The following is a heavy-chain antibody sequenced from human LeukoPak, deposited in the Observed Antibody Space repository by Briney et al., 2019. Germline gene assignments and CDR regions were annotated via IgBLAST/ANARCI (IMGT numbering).Heavy chain of an antibody. J-gene: IGHJ3*02. V-gene: IGHV1-69*13. CDR1: GGTFSSYA. Sequence: ASVKVSCKASGGTFSSYAISWVRQAPGQGLEWMGGIIPIFGTANYAQKFQGRVTITADESTSTAYMELSSLRSEDTAVYYCARGRWTRDAFDIWGQGTMVTVSS. CDR2: IIPIFGTA. CDR3: ARGRWTRDAFDI. D-gene: IGHD3/OR15-3a*01.